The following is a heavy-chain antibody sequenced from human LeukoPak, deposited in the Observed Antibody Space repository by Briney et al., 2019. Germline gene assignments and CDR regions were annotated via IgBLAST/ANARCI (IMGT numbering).Heavy chain of an antibody. CDR3: ARGLSGWFNFDD. J-gene: IGHJ4*02. CDR1: GFTFSSYW. V-gene: IGHV3-53*01. Sequence: GGSLRLSCAASGFTFSSYWMHWVRQAPGKGLDWVSLIYAGGSTYYADSVKGRFTISRDNSKNTLYLQMNSLRAEDTAVYYCARGLSGWFNFDDWGQGTLVTVSS. D-gene: IGHD6-19*01. CDR2: IYAGGST.